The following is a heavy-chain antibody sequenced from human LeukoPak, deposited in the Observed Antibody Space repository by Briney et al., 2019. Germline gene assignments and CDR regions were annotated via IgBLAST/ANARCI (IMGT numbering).Heavy chain of an antibody. D-gene: IGHD3-3*01. V-gene: IGHV3-74*01. J-gene: IGHJ4*01. CDR2: IRSDGSTT. Sequence: GGSLRLSCVESRFTFSNFWMHWVRQAPGKGLVWVSRIRSDGSTTNYADSVKGRFTISRDNAKNTLYLQMNSLRAEDTAVYYCIRDWRNLAFDHWGHGTLVSVSS. CDR1: RFTFSNFW. CDR3: IRDWRNLAFDH.